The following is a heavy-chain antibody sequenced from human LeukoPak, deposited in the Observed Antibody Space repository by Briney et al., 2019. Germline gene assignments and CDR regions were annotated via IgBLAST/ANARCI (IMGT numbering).Heavy chain of an antibody. CDR1: GFSLSGFW. J-gene: IGHJ4*02. V-gene: IGHV3-7*01. CDR2: LHADGVEQ. Sequence: GGSLRLSCAASGFSLSGFWMTWVRQAPGKGLEWVARLHADGVEQNYVDSVTGRFTMSRDNAKNSLDLQMNSLRVEDTAVYYCARGGYSFDYLGQGTLVAVSS. D-gene: IGHD5-18*01. CDR3: ARGGYSFDY.